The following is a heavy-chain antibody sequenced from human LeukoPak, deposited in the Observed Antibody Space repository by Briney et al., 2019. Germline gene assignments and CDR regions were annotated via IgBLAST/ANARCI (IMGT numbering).Heavy chain of an antibody. CDR3: ATGGTYRIVGATGWFDP. D-gene: IGHD1-26*01. V-gene: IGHV1-24*01. CDR2: FDPEDGET. J-gene: IGHJ5*02. CDR1: GYTLTELS. Sequence: ASVKVSCKVSGYTLTELSMHWVRQAPGKGLEWMGGFDPEDGETIYAKKFQGRVTMTEDTSTDTAYMELSSLRSEDTAVYYCATGGTYRIVGATGWFDPWGQGTLVTVSS.